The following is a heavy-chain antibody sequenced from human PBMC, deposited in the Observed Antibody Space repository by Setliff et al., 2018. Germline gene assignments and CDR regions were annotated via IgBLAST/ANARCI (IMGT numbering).Heavy chain of an antibody. J-gene: IGHJ4*01. D-gene: IGHD6-19*01. CDR3: ARDQYTSGWHGPPESYFDC. CDR2: IQNGGNT. CDR1: GASVGSGGYY. V-gene: IGHV4-61*10. Sequence: SETLSLTCTVSGASVGSGGYYWIWIRQPAGKGLEWIGYIQNGGNTKYNPSLGSRITMSVDTSKNQFSLKLSSVTAADTAVYYCARDQYTSGWHGPPESYFDCWGLGILVTVSS.